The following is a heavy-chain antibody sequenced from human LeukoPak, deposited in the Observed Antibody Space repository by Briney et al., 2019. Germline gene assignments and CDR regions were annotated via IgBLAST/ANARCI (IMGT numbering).Heavy chain of an antibody. D-gene: IGHD6-6*01. CDR3: ARARKAPIAARPVAWFDP. Sequence: SETLSLTCTVSGGSISSSSYYWGWIRQPPGKGLEWIGEINHSGSTNYNPSLKSRVTISVDTSKNQFSLKLSSVTAADTAVYYCARARKAPIAARPVAWFDPWGQGTLVTVSS. J-gene: IGHJ5*02. V-gene: IGHV4-39*07. CDR1: GGSISSSSYY. CDR2: INHSGST.